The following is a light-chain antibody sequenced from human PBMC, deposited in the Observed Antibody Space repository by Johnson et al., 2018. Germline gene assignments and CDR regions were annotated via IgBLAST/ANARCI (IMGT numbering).Light chain of an antibody. Sequence: QSVLTQPPSVSAAPGQKVTISCSGSSSNIGNNYVSWYQQLQGTAPKLLIYENNKRPSGIPDRFSGSKSGTSATLGIPGLQPGDEPDVYCGTWDSSLSVGNVLDTGNKVTVL. CDR1: SSNIGNNY. V-gene: IGLV1-51*02. CDR2: ENN. CDR3: GTWDSSLSVGNV. J-gene: IGLJ1*01.